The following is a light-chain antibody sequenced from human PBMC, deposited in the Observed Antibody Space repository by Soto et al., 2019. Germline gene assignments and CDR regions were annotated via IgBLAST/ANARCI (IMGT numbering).Light chain of an antibody. CDR3: QQYNNWPRT. V-gene: IGKV3-15*01. CDR1: QSVRSY. CDR2: GAS. Sequence: EIVLTQSRATLSLSPGERAALYCRASQSVRSYLAWYQQKPGQAPRLLIYGASTRATGIPARFSGSGSGTEFTLTISSLQSEDFAVYYCQQYNNWPRTFGQGTKVDIK. J-gene: IGKJ1*01.